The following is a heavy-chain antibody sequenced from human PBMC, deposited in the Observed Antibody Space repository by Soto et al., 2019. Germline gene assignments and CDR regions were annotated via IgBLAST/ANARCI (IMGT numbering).Heavy chain of an antibody. J-gene: IGHJ4*02. CDR1: VGTFSSYA. CDR2: IIPIFGTA. Sequence: QVQLVQSGAEVKKPGSSVKVSCKASVGTFSSYAISWVRQAPGQGLEWMGGIIPIFGTANYAQKFQGRVTITADECTSTAYMELSSLRSEDTAVYYCAGRTVYGDWSDYWGQGTLVTVSS. D-gene: IGHD4-17*01. CDR3: AGRTVYGDWSDY. V-gene: IGHV1-69*12.